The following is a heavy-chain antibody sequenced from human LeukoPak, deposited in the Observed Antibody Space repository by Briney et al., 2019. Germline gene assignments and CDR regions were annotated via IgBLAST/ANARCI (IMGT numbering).Heavy chain of an antibody. CDR3: ASPTEGATVDY. CDR1: GFTFNTYG. V-gene: IGHV3-30*19. CDR2: IWYDGSNK. Sequence: GRSLRLSCAAAGFTFNTYGMHWLRQAPGKGLEWVALIWYDGSNKYYADSVKGRFTISRDNSKNTLYLQMNSLRAEDTAVYYCASPTEGATVDYWGQGTLVTVSS. D-gene: IGHD4-17*01. J-gene: IGHJ4*02.